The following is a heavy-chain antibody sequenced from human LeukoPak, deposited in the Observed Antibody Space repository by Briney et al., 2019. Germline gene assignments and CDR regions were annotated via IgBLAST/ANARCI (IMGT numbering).Heavy chain of an antibody. D-gene: IGHD3-3*01. CDR2: INPNSGDT. CDR3: ARGLYDFWSGSFNWFDP. V-gene: IGHV1-2*02. CDR1: EYTFTGYY. Sequence: GASVKVSCKTSEYTFTGYYMHWVRQAPGQGLEWMGWINPNSGDTNYAQKFQGRVTMTRDTSISTAYMELSRLRSDDTAVYYCARGLYDFWSGSFNWFDPRGQGTLVTVSS. J-gene: IGHJ5*02.